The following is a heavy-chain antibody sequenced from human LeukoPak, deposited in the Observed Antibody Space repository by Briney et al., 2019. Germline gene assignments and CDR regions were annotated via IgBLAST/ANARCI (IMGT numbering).Heavy chain of an antibody. CDR3: ARDRAKLSRDGAAYYFDS. CDR2: IYYSGST. D-gene: IGHD3-10*01. J-gene: IGHJ4*02. Sequence: SETLSLTCTVSGGSVSSSSYYWSWIRQPPGQGLQWIGHIYYSGSTNYNPSLKGRVTISIDTSKNQFSLNLSSVTAADTAVYYCARDRAKLSRDGAAYYFDSWGQGILLTVSS. CDR1: GGSVSSSSYY. V-gene: IGHV4-61*01.